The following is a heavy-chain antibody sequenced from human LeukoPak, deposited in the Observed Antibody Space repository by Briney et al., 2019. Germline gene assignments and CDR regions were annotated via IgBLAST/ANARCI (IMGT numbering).Heavy chain of an antibody. J-gene: IGHJ4*02. CDR2: INPTGGST. CDR3: ARTAARRFDS. V-gene: IGHV1-46*01. Sequence: ASVKVSCKASGYTFPSYFMHWVRQAPGQGLEWMGIINPTGGSTTCAQKFQGRVTMTRDTSTSTVYMELSSLRSDDTAVYYCARTAARRFDSWGQGTLVTVSS. D-gene: IGHD6-6*01. CDR1: GYTFPSYF.